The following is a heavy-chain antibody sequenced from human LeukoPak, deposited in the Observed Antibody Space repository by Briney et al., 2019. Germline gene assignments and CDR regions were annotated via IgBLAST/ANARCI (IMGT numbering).Heavy chain of an antibody. Sequence: SETLSLTCTVSGGSISSSSYHWGWIRQPPGKGLEWIGSIYYSGSTYYNPSLKSRVTISVDTSKNQFSLKLSSVTAADTAVYYCANQAVAGTGGYYFDYWGQGTLVTVSS. J-gene: IGHJ4*02. CDR2: IYYSGST. CDR1: GGSISSSSYH. D-gene: IGHD6-19*01. CDR3: ANQAVAGTGGYYFDY. V-gene: IGHV4-39*01.